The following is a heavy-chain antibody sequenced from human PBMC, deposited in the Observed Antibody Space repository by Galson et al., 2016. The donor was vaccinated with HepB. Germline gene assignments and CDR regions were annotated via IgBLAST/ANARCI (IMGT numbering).Heavy chain of an antibody. V-gene: IGHV4-59*01. CDR1: GGSISSYY. CDR2: IYYSGST. CDR3: ARSLLGYCSSTRCHGAWFDP. J-gene: IGHJ5*02. Sequence: ETLSLTCTVSGGSISSYYWSWIRQPPGKGLEWIGYIYYSGSTNYNPSLKSRVTISVDTSKNQFSLKLSSVTAADTAVYYCARSLLGYCSSTRCHGAWFDPWGQGTLVIVSS. D-gene: IGHD2-2*01.